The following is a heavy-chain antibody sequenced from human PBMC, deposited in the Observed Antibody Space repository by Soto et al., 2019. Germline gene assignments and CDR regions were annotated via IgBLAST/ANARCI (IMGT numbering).Heavy chain of an antibody. CDR2: IYHSGST. V-gene: IGHV4-4*02. Sequence: QVQLQESGPGLVKPSGTLSLTCAVSSGSISSSNWWSWVRQPPGKGLEGIGEIYHSGSTNYNPSLKSRVTISVDKSKNQFSLKLSSVTAADTAVYYCASHEQQRGAAIDYWGQGTLVTVSS. J-gene: IGHJ4*02. CDR1: SGSISSSNW. D-gene: IGHD2-2*02. CDR3: ASHEQQRGAAIDY.